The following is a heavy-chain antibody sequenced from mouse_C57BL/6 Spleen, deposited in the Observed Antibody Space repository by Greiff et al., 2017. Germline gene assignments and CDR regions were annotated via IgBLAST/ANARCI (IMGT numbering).Heavy chain of an antibody. J-gene: IGHJ2*01. CDR1: GYTFTDYY. Sequence: EMQLQQSGPELVKPGASVKISCKASGYTFTDYYMNWVKQSHGKSLEWIGDINPNNGGTSYNQKFKGKATLTVDKSSSTAYMELRSLTSEDSAVYYCARSGDGLDYWGQGTTLTVSS. D-gene: IGHD2-3*01. V-gene: IGHV1-26*01. CDR2: INPNNGGT. CDR3: ARSGDGLDY.